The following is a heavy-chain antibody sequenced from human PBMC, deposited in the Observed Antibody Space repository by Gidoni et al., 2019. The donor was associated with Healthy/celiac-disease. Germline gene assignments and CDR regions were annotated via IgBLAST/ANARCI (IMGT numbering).Heavy chain of an antibody. V-gene: IGHV3-21*01. J-gene: IGHJ6*02. CDR3: ARDQLPYCGGDCYSYYYYGMDV. Sequence: EVQLVESGGGLVKPGGSLRLSCAASGFPFSSYSMNWVRQAPGKGLEWVSSISSSSSYIYYADSVKGRFTISRDNAKNSLYLQMNSLRAEDTAVYYCARDQLPYCGGDCYSYYYYGMDVWGQGTTVTVSS. CDR1: GFPFSSYS. D-gene: IGHD2-21*02. CDR2: ISSSSSYI.